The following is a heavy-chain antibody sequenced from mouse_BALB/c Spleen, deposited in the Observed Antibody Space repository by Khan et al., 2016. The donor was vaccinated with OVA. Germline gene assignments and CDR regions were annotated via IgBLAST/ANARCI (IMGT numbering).Heavy chain of an antibody. J-gene: IGHJ3*01. Sequence: VQLQQSGAELAKPGASVKMSCKTSGYTFTNYWMHWVKQRPGEGLEWIGYINPTTDYTEFNQKFKDKATLTADKSSSTVYMQLTSLTSEDSALYFCVSHGSSSSCVTYWGQGTLVTVSA. CDR1: GYTFTNYW. V-gene: IGHV1-7*01. CDR3: VSHGSSSSCVTY. CDR2: INPTTDYT. D-gene: IGHD1-1*01.